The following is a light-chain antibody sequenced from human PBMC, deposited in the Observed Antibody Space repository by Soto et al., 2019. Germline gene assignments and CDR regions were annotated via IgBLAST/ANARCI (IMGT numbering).Light chain of an antibody. CDR3: SSYTCSDTVV. J-gene: IGLJ2*01. Sequence: QSVLTQPASVSGSPGQSITISCTGTSSDVGGYNYVSWYQQHPGKAPKLMIYDVSNRPSGISNRFSGSKSVNTAALTISGLQAEDEADYYCSSYTCSDTVVFGGGTKLTVL. CDR2: DVS. V-gene: IGLV2-14*01. CDR1: SSDVGGYNY.